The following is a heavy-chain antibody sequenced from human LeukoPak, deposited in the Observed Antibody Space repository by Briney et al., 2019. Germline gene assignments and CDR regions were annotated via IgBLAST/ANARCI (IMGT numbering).Heavy chain of an antibody. D-gene: IGHD3-9*01. Sequence: GGSLRLSCAASGFTFSSYSMTWVRQAPGKGLEWVSYISSTSNTIYYADSVKGRFTISRDNAKNSLYLQMNSLRAEDTAVYYCARVRSYYDILTGRGYYFDYWGQGTLVTVSS. J-gene: IGHJ4*02. CDR3: ARVRSYYDILTGRGYYFDY. V-gene: IGHV3-48*04. CDR1: GFTFSSYS. CDR2: ISSTSNTI.